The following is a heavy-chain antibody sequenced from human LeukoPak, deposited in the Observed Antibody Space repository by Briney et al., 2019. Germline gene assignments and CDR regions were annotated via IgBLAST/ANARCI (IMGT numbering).Heavy chain of an antibody. CDR3: ARDLYYYYCMDV. CDR2: INPNSGGT. Sequence: RGASVKVSCKASGYTFTGYYMHWVRQAPGQGVEWMGWINPNSGGTNYAQKFQGRVTMTRDTSISTAYMELSRLRSDDTDVYYCARDLYYYYCMDVWGKGTTVTVSS. V-gene: IGHV1-2*02. CDR1: GYTFTGYY. J-gene: IGHJ6*03.